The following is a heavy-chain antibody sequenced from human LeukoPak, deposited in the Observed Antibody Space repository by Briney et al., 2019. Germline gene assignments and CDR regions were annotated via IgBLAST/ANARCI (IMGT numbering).Heavy chain of an antibody. CDR3: ARDLSMATIDY. D-gene: IGHD5-24*01. CDR2: ISSSGSTI. CDR1: GFTFSSYE. Sequence: GGSLRLSCAASGFTFSSYEMNWVRQAPGKGLEWVSYISSSGSTIYYADSVKGRFTISRDNAKNSLHLQMNSLRAEDTAVYYCARDLSMATIDYWGQGTLVTVSS. V-gene: IGHV3-48*03. J-gene: IGHJ4*02.